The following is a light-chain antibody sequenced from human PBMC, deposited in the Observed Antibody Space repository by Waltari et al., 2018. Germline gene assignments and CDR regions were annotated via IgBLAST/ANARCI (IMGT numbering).Light chain of an antibody. Sequence: DFQMTQSPSTLFSSGGARVTITCRASQSITNWLAWYQQKPGKAPKLLIYRSSNLESGVPSRFSGSGSGTEFTLTISSLQPDDFATYYCQQYDNYWTFGQGTKVEIK. CDR1: QSITNW. V-gene: IGKV1-5*03. J-gene: IGKJ1*01. CDR2: RSS. CDR3: QQYDNYWT.